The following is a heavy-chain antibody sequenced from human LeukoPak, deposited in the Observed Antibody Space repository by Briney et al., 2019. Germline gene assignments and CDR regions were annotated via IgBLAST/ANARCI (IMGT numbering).Heavy chain of an antibody. CDR1: GYTFTSYD. Sequence: ASVKVSCKASGYTFTSYDMNWVRQATGQGLEWMGWMNPNSGNTGYARKFQGRVTMTRNTSITTAYMELSSLRSEDTAVYYCARGERSGSLVDPWGQGTLVTVSS. CDR3: ARGERSGSLVDP. V-gene: IGHV1-8*01. D-gene: IGHD3-3*01. J-gene: IGHJ5*02. CDR2: MNPNSGNT.